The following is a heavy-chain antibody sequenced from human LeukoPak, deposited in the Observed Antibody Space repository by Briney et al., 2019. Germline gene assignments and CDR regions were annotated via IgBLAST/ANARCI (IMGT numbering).Heavy chain of an antibody. CDR2: IYYGGST. D-gene: IGHD3-22*01. V-gene: IGHV4-39*01. CDR1: GGSISSSSYY. J-gene: IGHJ4*02. Sequence: SETLSLTCTVSGGSISSSSYYWGWIRQPPGKGLEWIGSIYYGGSTYYNPSLKSRVTISVDTSKNQFSLKLSSVTAADTAVYYCASQSPIVVAIFDYWGQGTLVTVSS. CDR3: ASQSPIVVAIFDY.